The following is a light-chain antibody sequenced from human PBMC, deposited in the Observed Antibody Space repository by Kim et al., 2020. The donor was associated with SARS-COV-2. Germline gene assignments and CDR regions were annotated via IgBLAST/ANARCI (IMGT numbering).Light chain of an antibody. J-gene: IGLJ2*01. Sequence: SSELTQDPAVSVALGQTVRITCQGDSLRSYYATWYQQKPGPAPLLVIYGTNNRPSGIPDRFSGSISGNTSSLTITGSQSGYEADSYCNSLSIHYNLVFVG. CDR2: GTN. CDR1: SLRSYY. CDR3: NSLSIHYNLV. V-gene: IGLV3-19*01.